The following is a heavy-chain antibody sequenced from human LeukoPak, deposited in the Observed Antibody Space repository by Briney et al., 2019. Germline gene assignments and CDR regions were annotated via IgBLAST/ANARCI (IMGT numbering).Heavy chain of an antibody. Sequence: ASVKVSCKASGYTFTSYDINWVRQATGQGLEWMGWMNPNSGNTGYAQKFQGRVTITRNTSISTAYMELSSLRSEDTAVYYCARGSGSHYYYYYTDVWGKGTTVTVSS. CDR2: MNPNSGNT. V-gene: IGHV1-8*03. D-gene: IGHD1-26*01. CDR1: GYTFTSYD. CDR3: ARGSGSHYYYYYTDV. J-gene: IGHJ6*03.